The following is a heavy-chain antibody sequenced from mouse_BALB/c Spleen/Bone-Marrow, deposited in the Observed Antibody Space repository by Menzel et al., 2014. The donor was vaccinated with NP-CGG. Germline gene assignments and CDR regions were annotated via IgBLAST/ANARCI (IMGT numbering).Heavy chain of an antibody. J-gene: IGHJ3*01. CDR1: GYTFTDYN. V-gene: IGHV1S29*02. CDR3: ARRFITTAAWFAY. Sequence: VHVKQSGPELVKPGASVKISCKASGYTFTDYNMHWVKQSHGKSLEWIGYIYPYNGGTGYNQKFKSKATLTVDNSSSTAYMELRSLTSGDSAVYYCARRFITTAAWFAYWGQGTLVTVSA. CDR2: IYPYNGGT. D-gene: IGHD1-2*01.